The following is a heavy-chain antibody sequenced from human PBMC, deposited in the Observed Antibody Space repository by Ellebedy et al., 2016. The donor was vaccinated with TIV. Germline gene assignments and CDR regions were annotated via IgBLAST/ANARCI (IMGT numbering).Heavy chain of an antibody. V-gene: IGHV3-11*01. Sequence: GESLKISCAASGFSFSDYYMSWIRQAPGRGLEWVSYISNGGGSTIYYRDSVKGRFTISRDNAKKSLYLQMNSLRAEDTAVYYCARDTRFIDHQHNWFDPWGQGTLVTVSS. J-gene: IGHJ5*02. CDR1: GFSFSDYY. CDR3: ARDTRFIDHQHNWFDP. D-gene: IGHD2-2*01. CDR2: ISNGGGSTI.